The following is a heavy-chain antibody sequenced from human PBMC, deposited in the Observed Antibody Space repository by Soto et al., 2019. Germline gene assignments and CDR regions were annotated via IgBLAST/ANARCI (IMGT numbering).Heavy chain of an antibody. CDR2: IWYDGSNK. J-gene: IGHJ4*02. CDR1: GFTFSSYG. CDR3: ARDREEVARIAAANFDY. D-gene: IGHD6-13*01. Sequence: QVQLVESGGGVVQHGRSLRLSCAASGFTFSSYGMHWVRQAPGKGLEWVAVIWYDGSNKYYADSVKGRFTISRDNSKNTLYLQMNSLRAEDTAVYYCARDREEVARIAAANFDYWGQGTLVTVSS. V-gene: IGHV3-33*01.